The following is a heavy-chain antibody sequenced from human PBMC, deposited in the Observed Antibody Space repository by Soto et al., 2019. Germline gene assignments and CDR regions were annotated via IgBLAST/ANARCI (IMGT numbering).Heavy chain of an antibody. V-gene: IGHV3-23*01. J-gene: IGHJ6*02. CDR1: GFTFSSYA. D-gene: IGHD3-3*01. CDR3: ANPLGYDFWSGSPVGMDV. Sequence: QPGGSLRLSCAASGFTFSSYAMSWVRQAPGKGLEWVSAISGSGGSTYYADSVKGRFTISRDNSKNTLYLQMNSLRAEDTAVYYCANPLGYDFWSGSPVGMDVWGQGTTVTVSS. CDR2: ISGSGGST.